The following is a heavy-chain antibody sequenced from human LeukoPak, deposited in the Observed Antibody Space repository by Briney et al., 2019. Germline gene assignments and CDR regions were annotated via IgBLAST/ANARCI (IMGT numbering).Heavy chain of an antibody. D-gene: IGHD3-10*01. Sequence: PGGSLRLSCAASGFTFSNYWMHWVRQAPGKGLVWVSAISGSGGSTYYADSVKGRFTISRGTSKNTLYLQMGSLRAEDMAVYYCARRFGELLNYMDVWGKGTTVTVSS. J-gene: IGHJ6*03. CDR2: ISGSGGST. CDR1: GFTFSNYW. CDR3: ARRFGELLNYMDV. V-gene: IGHV3-23*01.